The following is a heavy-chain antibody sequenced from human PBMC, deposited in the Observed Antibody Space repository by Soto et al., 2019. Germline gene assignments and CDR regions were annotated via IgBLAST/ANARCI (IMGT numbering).Heavy chain of an antibody. J-gene: IGHJ3*02. CDR2: INAGNGNT. V-gene: IGHV1-3*01. D-gene: IGHD3-10*01. CDR1: GYTFTSYA. Sequence: EASVKVSCKASGYTFTSYAMHWVRQAPGQRLEWMGWINAGNGNTKYSQKFQGRVTITRDTSASTAYMELSSLRSEDTAVYYCARDWGYYGSGSYYSKSGAFDIWGQGTMVTVSS. CDR3: ARDWGYYGSGSYYSKSGAFDI.